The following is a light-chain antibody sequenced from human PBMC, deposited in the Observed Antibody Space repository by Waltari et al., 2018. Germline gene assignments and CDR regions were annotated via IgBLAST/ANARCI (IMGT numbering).Light chain of an antibody. Sequence: QSVLTQPPSASGTPGQRVTISCSGSSSNIGSYNVNWYQQLPGTAPKLLIYSNNQRPAGVPDRFSGSKSGTSASLVISGLQSEDEADYYCAAWDDSLIVRVFGGGTKLTVL. CDR1: SSNIGSYN. J-gene: IGLJ2*01. CDR2: SNN. CDR3: AAWDDSLIVRV. V-gene: IGLV1-44*01.